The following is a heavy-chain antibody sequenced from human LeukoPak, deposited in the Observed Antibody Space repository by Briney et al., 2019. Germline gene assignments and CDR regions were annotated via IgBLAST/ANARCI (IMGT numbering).Heavy chain of an antibody. D-gene: IGHD2-15*01. Sequence: GGSLRFSCAASGFTFSSSAMSWVRQAPGKGLEWVSAISNNGGYTYYADSVQGRFTISRDNSKSTLCLQMNSLRAEDTAVYYCAKQLGYCSDGSCYFPYWGQGTMVTVSS. J-gene: IGHJ4*02. CDR2: ISNNGGYT. CDR3: AKQLGYCSDGSCYFPY. CDR1: GFTFSSSA. V-gene: IGHV3-23*01.